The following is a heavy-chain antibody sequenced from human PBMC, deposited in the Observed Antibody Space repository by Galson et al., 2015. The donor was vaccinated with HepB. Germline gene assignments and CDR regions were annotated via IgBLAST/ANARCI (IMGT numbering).Heavy chain of an antibody. V-gene: IGHV5-51*01. J-gene: IGHJ6*02. CDR2: IYPGGSDT. CDR1: GYSFTSYW. Sequence: QSGAEVKKPGESLKISCKGSGYSFTSYWIGWVRQMPGKGLEWMGIIYPGGSDTRYSPSFQGQVTISADKSISTAYLQWSSLKASDTAMYYCARYLCGGDCSSAYYYYGMDVWGQGTTVTVSS. D-gene: IGHD2-21*02. CDR3: ARYLCGGDCSSAYYYYGMDV.